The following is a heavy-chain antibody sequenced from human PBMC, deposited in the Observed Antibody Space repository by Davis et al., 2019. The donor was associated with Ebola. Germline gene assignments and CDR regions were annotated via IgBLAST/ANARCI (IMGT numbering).Heavy chain of an antibody. Sequence: AASVKVSCKASGGTFSSYAISWVRQAPGQGLEWMGGIIPIFGTANYAQKFQGRVTITADESTSTAYMELSSLRSDDTAVYYCARASPLAAAGTFDPWGQGTLVTVSS. CDR2: IIPIFGTA. V-gene: IGHV1-69*13. CDR1: GGTFSSYA. J-gene: IGHJ5*02. CDR3: ARASPLAAAGTFDP. D-gene: IGHD6-13*01.